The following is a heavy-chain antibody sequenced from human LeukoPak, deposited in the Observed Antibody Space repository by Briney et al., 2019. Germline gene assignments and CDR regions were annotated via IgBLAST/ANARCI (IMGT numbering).Heavy chain of an antibody. CDR3: TRDIPLDRDYDYYDSSGRGLDI. CDR2: ISSSGGTI. J-gene: IGHJ3*02. V-gene: IGHV3-48*03. D-gene: IGHD3-22*01. Sequence: GGSLRLSCEASGFSFSSYEMNWVRQAPGKGLEWVSFISSSGGTIYYADSVKGRFTISRDNAKNSLYLQMNRLRAEDTAVYYCTRDIPLDRDYDYYDSSGRGLDIWGQGTIVTVSS. CDR1: GFSFSSYE.